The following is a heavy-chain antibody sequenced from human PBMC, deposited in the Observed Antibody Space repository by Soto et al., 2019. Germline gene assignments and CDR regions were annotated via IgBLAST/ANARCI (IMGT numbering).Heavy chain of an antibody. V-gene: IGHV4-30-2*01. CDR3: ARHLDYYGSGTHFDY. CDR2: IYHSGST. D-gene: IGHD3-10*01. CDR1: GGSISSGGYP. Sequence: SETLSLTCAVSGGSISSGGYPWSWIRQPPGKGLEWIGYIYHSGSTYYNPSLKSRVTISVDRSKNQFSLKLSSVTAADTAVYYCARHLDYYGSGTHFDYWGQGTLVTVSS. J-gene: IGHJ4*02.